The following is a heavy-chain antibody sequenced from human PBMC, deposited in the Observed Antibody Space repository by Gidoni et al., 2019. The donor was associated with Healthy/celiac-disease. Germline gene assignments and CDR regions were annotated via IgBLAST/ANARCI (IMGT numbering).Heavy chain of an antibody. J-gene: IGHJ4*02. V-gene: IGHV3-74*01. Sequence: EVQLVESGGGLVQPGGSLRRSCAASGFTFSSYWMHWVRQAPGKGLVWVSRINSDGSSTSYADSVKGRFTISRDNAKNTLYLQMNSLRAEDTAVYYCASYYYDSSGPPGFDYWGQGTLVTVSS. CDR3: ASYYYDSSGPPGFDY. CDR2: INSDGSST. D-gene: IGHD3-22*01. CDR1: GFTFSSYW.